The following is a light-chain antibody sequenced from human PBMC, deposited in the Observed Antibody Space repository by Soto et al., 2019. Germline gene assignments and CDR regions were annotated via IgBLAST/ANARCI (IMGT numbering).Light chain of an antibody. Sequence: DIQMTQSPSSLSASLGDRATITCRASQSISNFLNWFQHKPGKAPKXIISAASTLQSGVPSRFSGSVSGTDFTLTISSLQPEDSASYYCQQYYNSVLTFGGGTKVDIK. CDR1: QSISNF. CDR2: AAS. J-gene: IGKJ4*01. CDR3: QQYYNSVLT. V-gene: IGKV1-39*01.